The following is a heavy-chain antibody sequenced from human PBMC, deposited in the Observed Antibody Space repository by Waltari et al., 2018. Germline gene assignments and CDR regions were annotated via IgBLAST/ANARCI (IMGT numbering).Heavy chain of an antibody. J-gene: IGHJ5*02. CDR2: VDPEDGET. D-gene: IGHD1-7*01. Sequence: EVQLVQSGAEVKKPGPTVKIPCTPSGYTFTDYYMHWVQQAPGKGLEWMGRVDPEDGETIYAEKFQGRVTITADTSTDTAYMELSSLRSEDTAVYYCATVKLELLCFDPWGQGTLVTVSS. CDR3: ATVKLELLCFDP. CDR1: GYTFTDYY. V-gene: IGHV1-69-2*01.